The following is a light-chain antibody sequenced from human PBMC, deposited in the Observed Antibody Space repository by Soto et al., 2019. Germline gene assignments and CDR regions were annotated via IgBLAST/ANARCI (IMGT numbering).Light chain of an antibody. V-gene: IGKV1-5*01. CDR3: QQYNSYWM. Sequence: DIQMTQSPSTLSASVGDRVTITCRASQNIDDYLAWYQQKPGKAPKLLIYDDSNLQSGVPSRFSGSGSGTEFTLIISSLQPDDFATYYCQQYNSYWMFGLGTKVDI. CDR1: QNIDDY. CDR2: DDS. J-gene: IGKJ1*01.